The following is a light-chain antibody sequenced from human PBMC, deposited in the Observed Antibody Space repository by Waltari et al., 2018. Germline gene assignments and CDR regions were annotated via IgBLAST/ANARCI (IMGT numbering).Light chain of an antibody. Sequence: QSALTQPASVSGSPGQSITISCSGTDSDVGAYDFVSWYQQHPGKAPPLLIYEVSNRASGISKRVSASKSGNTASLTISGLQAEDEAEYYCSSYTTSSAPGVFGTGTRVTVL. J-gene: IGLJ1*01. CDR1: DSDVGAYDF. V-gene: IGLV2-14*01. CDR2: EVS. CDR3: SSYTTSSAPGV.